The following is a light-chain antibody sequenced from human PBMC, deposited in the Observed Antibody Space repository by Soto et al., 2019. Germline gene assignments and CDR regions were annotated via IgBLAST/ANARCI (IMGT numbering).Light chain of an antibody. CDR3: QAWVTGMV. Sequence: QPVLTQSPSASASLGASVKLTCTLSSGHSSYAIAWHQQQPEKGPRYLMKIHSDGRHTKGDGIPDRFSGSSSGAERYLTISSLQSEDEADYYCQAWVTGMVFGGGTKLTVL. CDR2: IHSDGRH. V-gene: IGLV4-69*01. J-gene: IGLJ3*02. CDR1: SGHSSYA.